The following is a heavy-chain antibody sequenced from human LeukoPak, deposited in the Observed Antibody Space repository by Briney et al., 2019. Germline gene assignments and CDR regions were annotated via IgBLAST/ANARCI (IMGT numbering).Heavy chain of an antibody. J-gene: IGHJ4*02. CDR1: GFTFSDYY. CDR2: ISSGSSTI. CDR3: ARGRDWNYCFDY. Sequence: KPGGSLRLSCAASGFTFSDYYMGWIRQAPGKGPEWVSYISSGSSTIYYADSVKGRFTISRDNAHNSLYLQMNSLRAEDTAVYYCARGRDWNYCFDYWGQGTLVTVSS. D-gene: IGHD1-7*01. V-gene: IGHV3-11*04.